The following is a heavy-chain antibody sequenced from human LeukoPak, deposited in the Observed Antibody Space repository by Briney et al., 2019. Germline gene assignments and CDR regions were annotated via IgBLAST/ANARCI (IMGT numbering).Heavy chain of an antibody. CDR2: INPNSGGT. V-gene: IGHV1-2*02. Sequence: GASVKVSCKASGYTFTGYYMHWVRQAPGQGLEWMGWINPNSGGTNYAQKFQGRVTMTRDTSISTAYMELSRLRSDDTAVHYCARPYCSSTSCYLYFQHWGQGTLVTVSS. J-gene: IGHJ1*01. CDR1: GYTFTGYY. D-gene: IGHD2-2*01. CDR3: ARPYCSSTSCYLYFQH.